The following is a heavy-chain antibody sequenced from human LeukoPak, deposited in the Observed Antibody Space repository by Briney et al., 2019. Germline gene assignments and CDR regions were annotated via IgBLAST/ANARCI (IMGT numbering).Heavy chain of an antibody. CDR1: GFTFSSYS. Sequence: PGGSLRLSCAASGFTFSSYSMNWVRQAPGKRLEWVSSISSSSSYIYYADSVKGRFTISRDNAKNSLYLQMNSLRAEDTAVYYCARDALIPYCSSTSCWGGYYYYMDVWGKGTTVTVSS. CDR2: ISSSSSYI. D-gene: IGHD2-2*01. CDR3: ARDALIPYCSSTSCWGGYYYYMDV. J-gene: IGHJ6*03. V-gene: IGHV3-21*01.